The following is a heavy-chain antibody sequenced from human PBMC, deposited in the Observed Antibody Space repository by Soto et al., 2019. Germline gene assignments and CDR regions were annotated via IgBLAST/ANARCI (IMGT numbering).Heavy chain of an antibody. D-gene: IGHD6-13*01. J-gene: IGHJ6*02. V-gene: IGHV1-2*02. Sequence: ASVKVSCKASGYTFTGYYMHWVRQAPGQGLEWMGWINPNSGGTNYAQKFQGRVTMTRDTSISTAYMELSRLRSDDTAVYYCASSAAGRRYYYYGMDVWGQGTKVTVCS. CDR3: ASSAAGRRYYYYGMDV. CDR1: GYTFTGYY. CDR2: INPNSGGT.